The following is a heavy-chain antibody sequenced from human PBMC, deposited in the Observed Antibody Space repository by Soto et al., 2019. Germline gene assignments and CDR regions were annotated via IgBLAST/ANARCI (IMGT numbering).Heavy chain of an antibody. D-gene: IGHD6-13*01. CDR2: IYYSGST. V-gene: IGHV4-31*03. CDR1: GGSISSGGYY. CDR3: ARTGGYSSSHHTNYYYYGMDV. J-gene: IGHJ6*02. Sequence: SETLSLTCTVSGGSISSGGYYWSWIRQHPGKGLEWIGYIYYSGSTYYNPSLKSRVTISVDTSKNQFSLKLSSVTAADTAVYYCARTGGYSSSHHTNYYYYGMDVWGQGTTVTVSS.